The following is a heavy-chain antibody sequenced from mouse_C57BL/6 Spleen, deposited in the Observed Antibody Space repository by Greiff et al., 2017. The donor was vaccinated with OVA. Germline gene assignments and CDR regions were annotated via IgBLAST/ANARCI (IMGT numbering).Heavy chain of an antibody. CDR2: ISSGSSTI. Sequence: EVQRVESGGGLVKPGGSLKLSCAASGFTFSDYGMHWVRQAPEKGLEWVAYISSGSSTIYYADTVKGRFTISRDNAKNTLFLQMTSLRSEDTAMYYCARGTGTGYYYAMDYWGQGTSVTVSS. V-gene: IGHV5-17*01. D-gene: IGHD4-1*01. J-gene: IGHJ4*01. CDR1: GFTFSDYG. CDR3: ARGTGTGYYYAMDY.